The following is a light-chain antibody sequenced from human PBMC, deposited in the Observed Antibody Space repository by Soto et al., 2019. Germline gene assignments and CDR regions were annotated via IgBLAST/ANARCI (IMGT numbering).Light chain of an antibody. Sequence: QSALTQPASVSGSPGQSITISCTGTSSDVGGYNYVCWYQQHPGKAPKLIIYEVTNRPSGVSNRFSGSKSGNTASLNISGLLAEDEADYYCSSYTSSGTVVFGGGTKLTVL. CDR3: SSYTSSGTVV. V-gene: IGLV2-14*03. J-gene: IGLJ2*01. CDR2: EVT. CDR1: SSDVGGYNY.